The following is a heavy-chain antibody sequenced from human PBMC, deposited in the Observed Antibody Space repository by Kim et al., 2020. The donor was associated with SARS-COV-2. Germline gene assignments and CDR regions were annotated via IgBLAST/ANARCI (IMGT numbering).Heavy chain of an antibody. V-gene: IGHV3-23*01. Sequence: GGSLRLSCAASRFTFSSYAMSWVRQAPGKGLEWVSAISGSGGSTYYADSVKGRFTISRDNSKNTLYLQMNSVIAEDTAVYYCAKDRVMFGGVIVSFGYWGQGTLVTVSS. J-gene: IGHJ4*02. CDR3: AKDRVMFGGVIVSFGY. CDR2: ISGSGGST. CDR1: RFTFSSYA. D-gene: IGHD3-16*02.